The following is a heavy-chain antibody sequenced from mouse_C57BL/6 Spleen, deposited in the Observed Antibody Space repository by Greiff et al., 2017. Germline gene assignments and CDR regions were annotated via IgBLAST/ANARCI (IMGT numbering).Heavy chain of an antibody. D-gene: IGHD1-1*01. J-gene: IGHJ4*01. CDR2: IDPENGDT. V-gene: IGHV14-4*01. Sequence: VQLQQSGAELVRPGASVKLSCTASGFNIQDDYMHWVKPRPEQGLEWIGWIDPENGDTEYASKFQGKATITADTSSNTAYLQLSSLTSEDTAVYYCTSLNYGSSYEYYAMDYWGQGTSVTVSS. CDR3: TSLNYGSSYEYYAMDY. CDR1: GFNIQDDY.